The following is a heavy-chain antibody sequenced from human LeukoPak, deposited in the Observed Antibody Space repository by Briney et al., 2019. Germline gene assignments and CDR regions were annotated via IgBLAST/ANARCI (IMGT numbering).Heavy chain of an antibody. V-gene: IGHV4-38-2*02. CDR2: IYHSGST. J-gene: IGHJ4*02. CDR3: ARGGYNWNYDHFDY. CDR1: GYSISSGYY. Sequence: SETLSLTCTVSGYSISSGYYWGWIRQPTGKGLEWIGSIYHSGSTYYNPSLKSRVTISVDTSKNQFSLRLSSVTAADTAVYYCARGGYNWNYDHFDYWGQGTLVTVSS. D-gene: IGHD1-7*01.